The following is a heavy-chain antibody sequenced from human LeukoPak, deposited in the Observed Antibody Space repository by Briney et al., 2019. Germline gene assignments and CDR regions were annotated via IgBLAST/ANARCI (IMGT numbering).Heavy chain of an antibody. J-gene: IGHJ4*02. CDR1: GGSFRGYY. V-gene: IGHV4-34*01. CDR2: SSHGGNT. CDR3: ARTGNNFKDTFDS. Sequence: SETLSLTCAVYGGSFRGYYWNWIRQPPGKGLEWIGESSHGGNTKYNPSLKSRVTISVDTSKNQFSLKLSSVTAADTAVYYCARTGNNFKDTFDSWGQGTLVTVSS. D-gene: IGHD1-20*01.